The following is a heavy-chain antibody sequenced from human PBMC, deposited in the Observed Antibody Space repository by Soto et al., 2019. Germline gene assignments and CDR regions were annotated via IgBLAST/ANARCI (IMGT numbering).Heavy chain of an antibody. CDR3: ARDQRVGRPHDEE. J-gene: IGHJ4*02. CDR1: GFTFSTYA. Sequence: DVQLLESGGDLVQPGGSLRLSCAASGFTFSTYAMSWVRQAPGRGLEWVSSMSGSGDRTYYADSVKGRFTISRDNSKNTVYLQRNNTTSEDTGKYYGARDQRVGRPHDEEWGEGSLETVSS. CDR2: MSGSGDRT. V-gene: IGHV3-23*01. D-gene: IGHD1-26*01.